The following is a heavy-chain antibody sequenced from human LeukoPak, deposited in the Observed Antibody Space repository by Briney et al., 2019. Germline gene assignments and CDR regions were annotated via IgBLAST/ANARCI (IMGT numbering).Heavy chain of an antibody. Sequence: SETLSLTCTVSGYSISSGYYWGWIRQPPGKGLEWIGSIYYSGSTYYNPSLKSRVTISVDTSKNQFSLKLSSVTAADTAVYYCARIRITIFGVASNWFDPWGQGTLVTVSS. V-gene: IGHV4-38-2*02. J-gene: IGHJ5*02. CDR2: IYYSGST. CDR3: ARIRITIFGVASNWFDP. CDR1: GYSISSGYY. D-gene: IGHD3-3*01.